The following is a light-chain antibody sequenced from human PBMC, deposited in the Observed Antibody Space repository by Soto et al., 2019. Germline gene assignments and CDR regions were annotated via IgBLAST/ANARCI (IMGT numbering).Light chain of an antibody. V-gene: IGLV1-44*01. CDR3: AAWDDSPNI. CDR2: NNN. Sequence: QSVLTQPPSASGTPGQKVTISCSGSSSNIGDNTVNWYQQLPGTAPKLLISNNNQRPSGVPDRFSGSKSGTSASLAISGLQSEDEAEYYCAAWDDSPNIFGGGTKLTVL. J-gene: IGLJ2*01. CDR1: SSNIGDNT.